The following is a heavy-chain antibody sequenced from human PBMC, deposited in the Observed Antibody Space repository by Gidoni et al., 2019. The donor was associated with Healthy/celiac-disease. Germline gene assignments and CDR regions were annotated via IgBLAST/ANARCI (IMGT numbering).Heavy chain of an antibody. V-gene: IGHV4-39*01. D-gene: IGHD6-19*01. J-gene: IGHJ4*02. CDR3: ARRDIAVAGTSYFDY. CDR2: IYYSGST. CDR1: GGSISSSSYY. Sequence: QLQLQESGPGLVKPSETLSLTCTVSGGSISSSSYYWGWIRQPPGKGLEWIGSIYYSGSTYYNPSLKSRVTISVDTSKNQFSLKLSSVTAADTAVYYCARRDIAVAGTSYFDYWGQGTLVTVSS.